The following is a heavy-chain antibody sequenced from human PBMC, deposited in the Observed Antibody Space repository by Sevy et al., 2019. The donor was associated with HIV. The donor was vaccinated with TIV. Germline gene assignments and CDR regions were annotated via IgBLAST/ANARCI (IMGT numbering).Heavy chain of an antibody. Sequence: SETLSLTCTVSGGSISSGGYYWSWIRQHPGKGLEWIGFIYYSGSTYYNPSLKSRVTISVDTSKNQFSLKLSSVTAADTAVYYCARVRSCSSTRCLLNWFDPWGQGTLVTVSS. CDR2: IYYSGST. CDR1: GGSISSGGYY. CDR3: ARVRSCSSTRCLLNWFDP. V-gene: IGHV4-31*03. D-gene: IGHD2-2*01. J-gene: IGHJ5*02.